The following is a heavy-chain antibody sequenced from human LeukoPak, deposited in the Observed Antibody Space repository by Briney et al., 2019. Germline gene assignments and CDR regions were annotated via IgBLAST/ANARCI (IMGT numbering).Heavy chain of an antibody. Sequence: PGGSLRLSCASSGSTYSRYWMHWFRQAPGKGLVWVSRINEDETTITYADSVKGRFTISRDNAKNTLFLQMSSLRAEDTAVYYCVRGLNGGFDYWGQGTLVTVSS. CDR2: INEDETTI. D-gene: IGHD2-8*01. CDR3: VRGLNGGFDY. CDR1: GSTYSRYW. V-gene: IGHV3-74*01. J-gene: IGHJ4*02.